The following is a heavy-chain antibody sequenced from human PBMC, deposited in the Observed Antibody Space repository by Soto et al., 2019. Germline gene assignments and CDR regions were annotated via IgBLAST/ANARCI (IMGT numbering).Heavy chain of an antibody. V-gene: IGHV4-39*01. CDR2: IYYSGST. D-gene: IGHD3-3*01. Sequence: SETLSLTCTVSGGSISSSSYYWGWIRQPPGKGLEWIGSIYYSGSTYYNPSLKSRVTISVDTSKNQFSLKLSSVTAADTAVYYCARTSDLNYDFWSGYFNGFDYWGQGTLVTVS. J-gene: IGHJ4*02. CDR3: ARTSDLNYDFWSGYFNGFDY. CDR1: GGSISSSSYY.